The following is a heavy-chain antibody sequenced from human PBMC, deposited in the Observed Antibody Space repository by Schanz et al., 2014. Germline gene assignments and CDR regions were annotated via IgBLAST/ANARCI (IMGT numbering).Heavy chain of an antibody. CDR1: GDTFRSYT. V-gene: IGHV1-69*02. CDR2: IIPITGIT. Sequence: QVQLVQSGAEVKKPGSSVKVSCKASGDTFRSYTINWVRHAPGQGLAWMGRIIPITGITNYAQKFQGRVTFTADKSTSTAFLEVNSLRSEDTAVYYCARYGFRKFGVVYGLAVWGQGTTVTVS. J-gene: IGHJ6*02. D-gene: IGHD3-3*01. CDR3: ARYGFRKFGVVYGLAV.